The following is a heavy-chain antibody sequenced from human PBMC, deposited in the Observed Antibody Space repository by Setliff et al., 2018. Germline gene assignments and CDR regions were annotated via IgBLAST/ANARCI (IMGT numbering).Heavy chain of an antibody. CDR3: ARGGGGRGPAREGYWFDP. CDR2: IYYTTNG. D-gene: IGHD3-10*01. V-gene: IGHV4-30-4*08. Sequence: SETLSLTCTVSGDSISSGDDFWSWIRQPPGKGLEWIGSIYYTTNGHYNPSLKSRVTMSVDTSKNQFSLRLTSVTAADTAIYYCARGGGGRGPAREGYWFDPWGQGTLVTVSS. J-gene: IGHJ5*02. CDR1: GDSISSGDDF.